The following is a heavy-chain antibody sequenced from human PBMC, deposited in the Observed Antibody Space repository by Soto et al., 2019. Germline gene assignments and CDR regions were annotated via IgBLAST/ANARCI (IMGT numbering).Heavy chain of an antibody. CDR3: ARTRSFTLGFYYDGMDV. J-gene: IGHJ6*02. CDR2: TYPGDSDT. V-gene: IGHV5-51*01. Sequence: GESLKISCQGSGYSFASYWIGWVRQMPGKDLEWMGITYPGDSDTRYSPSFQGQVTISADKSLRTAYLQWTSLKASDTALYYCARTRSFTLGFYYDGMDVWGQETTVTVSS. D-gene: IGHD6-6*01. CDR1: GYSFASYW.